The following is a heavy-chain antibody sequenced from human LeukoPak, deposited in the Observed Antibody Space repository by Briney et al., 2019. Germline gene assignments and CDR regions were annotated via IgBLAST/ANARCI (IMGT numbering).Heavy chain of an antibody. Sequence: SETLSLTCTVSGGSFSSYFWSWIRQAPGKGLEWIGYIYYSGSTNYNPSLKSRVTISVDTSKNQFSLKLSSVTAADTAAYYCARDPEGNYVAWFDPWGQGTLVTVSS. CDR3: ARDPEGNYVAWFDP. D-gene: IGHD4-11*01. CDR1: GGSFSSYF. V-gene: IGHV4-59*12. CDR2: IYYSGST. J-gene: IGHJ5*02.